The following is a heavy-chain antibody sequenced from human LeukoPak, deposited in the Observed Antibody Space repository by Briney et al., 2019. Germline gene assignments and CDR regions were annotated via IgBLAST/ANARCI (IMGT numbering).Heavy chain of an antibody. Sequence: PGGSLRLSCAASGFTFSSYSMNWVRQAPGKGLEWVSSISSSSGYIYYADSVKGRFTISRDNAKNSLYLQMNSLRAEDTAVYYCARDQPPQAFDPWGQGTLVTVSS. CDR3: ARDQPPQAFDP. J-gene: IGHJ5*02. V-gene: IGHV3-21*01. CDR2: ISSSSGYI. CDR1: GFTFSSYS.